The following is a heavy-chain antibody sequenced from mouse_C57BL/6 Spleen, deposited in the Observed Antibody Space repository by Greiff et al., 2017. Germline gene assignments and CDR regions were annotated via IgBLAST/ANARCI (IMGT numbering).Heavy chain of an antibody. J-gene: IGHJ2*01. D-gene: IGHD2-12*01. Sequence: EVKVVESGGGLVKPGGSLKLSCAASGFTFSSYAMSWVRQTPEKRLEWVATISDGGSYTYYPDTVKGRFTISRDNAKNNQYLQMSHLKSDDTAMYYGARDRYNYDYWGQGTTLTVYS. V-gene: IGHV5-4*01. CDR1: GFTFSSYA. CDR3: ARDRYNYDY. CDR2: ISDGGSYT.